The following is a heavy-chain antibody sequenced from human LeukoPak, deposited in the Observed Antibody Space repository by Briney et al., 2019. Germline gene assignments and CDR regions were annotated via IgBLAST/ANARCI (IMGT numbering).Heavy chain of an antibody. CDR2: INHSGST. J-gene: IGHJ6*03. D-gene: IGHD3-16*02. CDR3: ARAYDYVWGSYRSSYYMDV. V-gene: IGHV4-34*01. Sequence: SETPSLTCAVYGGSFSGYYWSWIRQPPGKGLEWIGEINHSGSTNYNPSLKSRVTISVDTSKNQFSLKLSSVTAADTAVYYCARAYDYVWGSYRSSYYMDVWGKGTTVTVSS. CDR1: GGSFSGYY.